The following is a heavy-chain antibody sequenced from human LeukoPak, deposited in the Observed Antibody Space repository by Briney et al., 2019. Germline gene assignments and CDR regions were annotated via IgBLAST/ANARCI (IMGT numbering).Heavy chain of an antibody. CDR3: ARSAMYQLLGSFDY. CDR2: IYYSGST. Sequence: SETLSLTCTVSGGSISSHYWSWIRQPPGKGLEWIGYIYYSGSTNYNPSLKSRVTISVDTSKNQFSLKLSSVTAADTAVYYCARSAMYQLLGSFDYWGQGTLVTVSS. CDR1: GGSISSHY. D-gene: IGHD2-2*01. J-gene: IGHJ4*02. V-gene: IGHV4-59*11.